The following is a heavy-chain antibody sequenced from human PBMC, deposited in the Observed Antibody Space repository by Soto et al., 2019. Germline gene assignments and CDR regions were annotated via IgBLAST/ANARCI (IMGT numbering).Heavy chain of an antibody. Sequence: GGSLRLSCAASGFTLRSYWMSWVRQAPGKGLEWLATIKTDASEKKYVDSVKGRFTVSRDNAKNSLYLQMDSLRAEDTAVYYCARDRTYYYDSSGYYDAFDIWGQGTMVTVSS. D-gene: IGHD3-22*01. V-gene: IGHV3-7*01. CDR2: IKTDASEK. CDR3: ARDRTYYYDSSGYYDAFDI. CDR1: GFTLRSYW. J-gene: IGHJ3*02.